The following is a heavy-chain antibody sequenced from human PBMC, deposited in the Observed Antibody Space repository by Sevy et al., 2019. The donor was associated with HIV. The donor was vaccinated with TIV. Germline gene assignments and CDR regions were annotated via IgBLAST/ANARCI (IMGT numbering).Heavy chain of an antibody. CDR3: VREGGSGWYNFDY. Sequence: GGSLRLSCAASGFTFSSYSMDWVRQAPGKGLEWVSSISSSTNYIYYADSVKGRFTISRDNAKNSLFLQMNSLRDEDMAVYYCVREGGSGWYNFDYWGQGTLVTVSS. D-gene: IGHD6-19*01. CDR1: GFTFSSYS. V-gene: IGHV3-21*01. J-gene: IGHJ4*02. CDR2: ISSSTNYI.